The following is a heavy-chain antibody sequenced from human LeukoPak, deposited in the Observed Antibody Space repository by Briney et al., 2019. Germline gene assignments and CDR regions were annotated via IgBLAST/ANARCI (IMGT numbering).Heavy chain of an antibody. CDR3: ARRSITMVRGVINYDVFDI. CDR1: GGSISSYY. J-gene: IGHJ3*02. D-gene: IGHD3-10*01. V-gene: IGHV4-59*08. Sequence: SETLSLTCTVSGGSISSYYWSWIRQPPGKGLEWIGYIYYSGSTNYNPSLKSRVTISVDTSKNQFSLKLSSVTAADTAVYYCARRSITMVRGVINYDVFDIWGQGTMVTVSS. CDR2: IYYSGST.